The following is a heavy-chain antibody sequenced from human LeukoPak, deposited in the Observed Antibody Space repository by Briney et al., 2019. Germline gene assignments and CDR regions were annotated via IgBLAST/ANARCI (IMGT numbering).Heavy chain of an antibody. V-gene: IGHV3-21*01. CDR2: VSSSSRFI. J-gene: IGHJ4*02. D-gene: IGHD3-3*01. CDR1: GFTFSSYT. CDR3: ASWSPAGDY. Sequence: PGGSLRLSCAASGFTFSSYTMNWVRQAPGKGLEWVSSVSSSSRFIYYADSVKGRFTISRDNARNSLYLQMNRLTAEDTAVYYCASWSPAGDYWGQGTLVTVSS.